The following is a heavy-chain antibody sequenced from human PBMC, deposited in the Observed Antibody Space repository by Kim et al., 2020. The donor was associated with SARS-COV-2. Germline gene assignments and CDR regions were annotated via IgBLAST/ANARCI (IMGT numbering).Heavy chain of an antibody. V-gene: IGHV3-15*03. CDR2: IKSQGNGGTT. Sequence: GGSLRLSCAASGFRFDIAWMSWVRQAPGKGPEWVARIKSQGNGGTTEYPASVKGRFTISRDDSKSMIYLQMDGLKTEDTAVYYCTRDMGPLNWFALWGQGTLVTVSS. CDR1: GFRFDIAW. D-gene: IGHD2-15*01. J-gene: IGHJ5*02. CDR3: TRDMGPLNWFAL.